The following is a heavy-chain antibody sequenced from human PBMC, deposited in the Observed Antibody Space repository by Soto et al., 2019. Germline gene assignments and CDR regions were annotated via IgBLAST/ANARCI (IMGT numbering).Heavy chain of an antibody. Sequence: GASVKVSCKVSGYTLTELSMHWVRQAPGKGLEWMGGFDPEDGETIYAQKFQGRVTMTEDTSTDTAYMELSSLRSEDTAVYYCATDQFHSSGWYFRPLSDWGQGTLVTVSS. CDR3: ATDQFHSSGWYFRPLSD. J-gene: IGHJ4*02. D-gene: IGHD6-19*01. CDR2: FDPEDGET. CDR1: GYTLTELS. V-gene: IGHV1-24*01.